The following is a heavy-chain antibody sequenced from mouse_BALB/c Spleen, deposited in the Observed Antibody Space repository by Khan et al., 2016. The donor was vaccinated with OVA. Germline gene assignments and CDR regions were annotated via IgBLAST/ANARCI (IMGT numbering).Heavy chain of an antibody. CDR1: GYTFTTYW. V-gene: IGHV1-7*01. CDR3: TRDRIEY. CDR2: INPTSGYT. Sequence: QVQLKESGAELAKPGASVKMSCKASGYTFTTYWMHWVKQRPGQGLEWIGYINPTSGYTDYNEKFKDRATLSADKSSSTAYMQLSSLTSEDSAVYYCTRDRIEYWGQGNNLTVTS. J-gene: IGHJ2*01.